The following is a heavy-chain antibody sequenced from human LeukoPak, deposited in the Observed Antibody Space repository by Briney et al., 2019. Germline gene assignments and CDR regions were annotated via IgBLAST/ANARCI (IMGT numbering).Heavy chain of an antibody. CDR1: GFTFSDYY. Sequence: GGSLRLSCAASGFTFSDYYMSWIRQAPGKGLEWVSYISSSGSTIYYADPVKGRFTISRDNAKNSLYLQMNSLRAEDTAVYYCARDRRFLEWASYYMDVWGKGTTVTVSS. CDR3: ARDRRFLEWASYYMDV. D-gene: IGHD3-3*01. CDR2: ISSSGSTI. J-gene: IGHJ6*03. V-gene: IGHV3-11*04.